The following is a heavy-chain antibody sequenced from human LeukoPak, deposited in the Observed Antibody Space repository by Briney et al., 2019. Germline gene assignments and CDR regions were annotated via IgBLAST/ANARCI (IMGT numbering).Heavy chain of an antibody. CDR2: IYYSGST. CDR3: ARRSTVAGRGRFDP. D-gene: IGHD6-19*01. V-gene: IGHV4-39*02. Sequence: SETLSLTCTVSGGSISSSSYYWGWIRQPPGKGLEWIGSIYYSGSTYDNPSLKSRVTISVDMSKNHFSLKLTSVSAADTAVYYCARRSTVAGRGRFDPWGQGTLVTVSS. J-gene: IGHJ5*02. CDR1: GGSISSSSYY.